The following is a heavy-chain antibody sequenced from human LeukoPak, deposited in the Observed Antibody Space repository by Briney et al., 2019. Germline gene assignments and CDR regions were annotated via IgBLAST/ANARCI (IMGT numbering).Heavy chain of an antibody. Sequence: PGGSLRLSCTASGFTFSSYGMHWVRQAPGKGLEWVAVISYDGSNKYYADSVKGRFTISRDNSKNTLYLQMNSLRAEDTAVYYCAKGGRGLRRYEALIDYWGQGTLVTVSS. J-gene: IGHJ4*02. CDR2: ISYDGSNK. D-gene: IGHD5-12*01. CDR1: GFTFSSYG. CDR3: AKGGRGLRRYEALIDY. V-gene: IGHV3-30*18.